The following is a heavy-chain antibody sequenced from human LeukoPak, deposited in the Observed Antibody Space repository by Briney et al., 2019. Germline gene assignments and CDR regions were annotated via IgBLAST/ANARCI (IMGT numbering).Heavy chain of an antibody. V-gene: IGHV4-30-2*01. CDR1: GGSISSGGYY. CDR3: ASRIAARPFDY. CDR2: IYHSGGT. Sequence: SETLSLTCTVSGGSISSGGYYWSWIRQPPGKGLEWIGYIYHSGGTYYNPSLKSRVTISVDRSKNQFSLKLSSVTAADTAVYYCASRIAARPFDYWGQGTLVTVSS. J-gene: IGHJ4*02. D-gene: IGHD6-6*01.